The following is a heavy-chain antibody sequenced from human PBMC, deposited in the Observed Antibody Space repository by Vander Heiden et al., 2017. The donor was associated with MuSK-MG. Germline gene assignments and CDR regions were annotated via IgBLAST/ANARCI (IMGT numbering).Heavy chain of an antibody. V-gene: IGHV4-59*01. J-gene: IGHJ4*02. CDR1: GGSISSYY. CDR2: IYYSGST. D-gene: IGHD3-16*01. CDR3: ARGRDVWDQYPFDY. Sequence: QVQLQESGPGLVKPSETLSLTCTVPGGSISSYYWSWIRQPPRKGLEWIGYIYYSGSTNYNPSLKSRVTISVDTSKNQFSLKLSSVTAADTAVYYCARGRDVWDQYPFDYWGQGTLVTVS.